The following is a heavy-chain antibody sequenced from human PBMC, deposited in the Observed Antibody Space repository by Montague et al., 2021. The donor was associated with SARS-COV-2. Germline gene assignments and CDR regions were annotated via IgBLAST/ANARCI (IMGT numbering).Heavy chain of an antibody. D-gene: IGHD2-2*01. CDR3: ARDLLRYCSSTSCYNDAFDI. Sequence: SETLSLTCAVSGGSISSSNWWSWVRQPPGKGLEWIGEIYHSGSTNYNPSLKSRVTISVDNSKNQFSLKLSSVTAADTAVYYCARDLLRYCSSTSCYNDAFDIWGQGTMVTVSS. V-gene: IGHV4-4*02. CDR2: IYHSGST. J-gene: IGHJ3*02. CDR1: GGSISSSNW.